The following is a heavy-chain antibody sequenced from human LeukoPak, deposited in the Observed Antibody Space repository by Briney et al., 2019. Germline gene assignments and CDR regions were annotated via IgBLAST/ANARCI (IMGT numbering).Heavy chain of an antibody. V-gene: IGHV3-33*08. CDR2: IWYDGSNR. J-gene: IGHJ4*02. CDR3: ARVVGSAYYFDY. D-gene: IGHD1-26*01. CDR1: GLTFSSEG. Sequence: GGSLRLSCAASGLTFSSEGMHWVRQAPGKGLEWGAGIWYDGSNRDYADSVKGRFTISRDNSKNTLYLQMNSLRAEDTAVYYCARVVGSAYYFDYWGQGTLVTVSS.